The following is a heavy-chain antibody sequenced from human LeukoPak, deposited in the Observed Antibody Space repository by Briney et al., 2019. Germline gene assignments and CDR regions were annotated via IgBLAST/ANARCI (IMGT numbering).Heavy chain of an antibody. Sequence: SQTLSLTCTVSCVFISSVSYYCSWIRQPAGKGLEWIGRIYTSGSTNYNPSLNSRVTISVDPSKNQFSLKLSSVTAADTAVYYCAAETGMEGDYFDYWGQGTLVTVSS. V-gene: IGHV4-61*02. CDR3: AAETGMEGDYFDY. D-gene: IGHD7-27*01. CDR2: IYTSGST. CDR1: CVFISSVSYY. J-gene: IGHJ4*02.